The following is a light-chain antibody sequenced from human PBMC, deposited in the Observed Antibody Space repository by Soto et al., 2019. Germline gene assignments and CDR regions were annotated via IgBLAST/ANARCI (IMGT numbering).Light chain of an antibody. CDR2: DAS. V-gene: IGKV1-5*01. CDR3: QQYNSYPWT. Sequence: DIQMTQSPSTLSASVGDRVTITCRASQSISSWLAWYQQRPGKAPKLLIYDASSLESGVPSRFSGSGSGTEFTLTLSSLQPDDFATYYCQQYNSYPWTFGQGTKVEIK. J-gene: IGKJ1*01. CDR1: QSISSW.